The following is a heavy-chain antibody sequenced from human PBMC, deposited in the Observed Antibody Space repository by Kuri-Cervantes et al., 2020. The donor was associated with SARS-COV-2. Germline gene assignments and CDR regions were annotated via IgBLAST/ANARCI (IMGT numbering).Heavy chain of an antibody. CDR2: ISAYNGNT. CDR1: GYTFTSYG. J-gene: IGHJ3*02. D-gene: IGHD7-27*01. Sequence: ASVKVSCKASGYTFTSYGISWVRQAPGQGLEWMGWISAYNGNTNYAQKLQGRVTMTGDTSTSTVYMEVSGLRSEDTAVYYCARETLGIASFDIWGQGTMVTVSS. CDR3: ARETLGIASFDI. V-gene: IGHV1-18*01.